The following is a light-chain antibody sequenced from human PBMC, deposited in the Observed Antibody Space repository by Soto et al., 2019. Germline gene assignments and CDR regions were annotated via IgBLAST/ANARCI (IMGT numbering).Light chain of an antibody. CDR1: QSIRTY. Sequence: DIQMTQSPSPLSASVGDSVTITCRASQSIRTYLNWYQQKPGKAPKLLIYATSSLQSGVPSRFSGSGSGTEFTLTISSLQADDFATYYCQQYNDLSTFGGGTKVDIK. V-gene: IGKV1-39*01. CDR3: QQYNDLST. J-gene: IGKJ4*01. CDR2: ATS.